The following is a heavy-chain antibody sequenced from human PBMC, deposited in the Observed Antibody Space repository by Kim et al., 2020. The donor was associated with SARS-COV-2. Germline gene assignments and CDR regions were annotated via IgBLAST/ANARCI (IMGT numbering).Heavy chain of an antibody. CDR1: RGSISFYY. CDR3: ARHRIVVFDS. CDR2: VYYSGST. D-gene: IGHD3-22*01. Sequence: SETLSLTSSVSRGSISFYYWSWIRQPPGKGLEWVGSVYYSGSTDYNPSLESRISISVDVSKNQVSLQLTSVTAADTGAYYCARHRIVVFDSWGQGSLVNVSS. V-gene: IGHV4-59*08. J-gene: IGHJ4*02.